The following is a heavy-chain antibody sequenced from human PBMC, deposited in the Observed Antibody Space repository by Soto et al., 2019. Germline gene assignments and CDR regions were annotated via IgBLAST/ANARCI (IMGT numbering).Heavy chain of an antibody. CDR3: ATREGWEYGDPPDYNGMDV. CDR2: ISAYNGNT. J-gene: IGHJ6*02. V-gene: IGHV1-18*01. D-gene: IGHD4-17*01. CDR1: GYTFTSYG. Sequence: QVQLVQSGAEVKKPGASVKVSCKASGYTFTSYGISWVRQAPGQGLEWMGWISAYNGNTNYAQKLQGRVTTTTDKSTSTAYRELRSSRSDDTAVYYCATREGWEYGDPPDYNGMDVWGQGTTVTVSS.